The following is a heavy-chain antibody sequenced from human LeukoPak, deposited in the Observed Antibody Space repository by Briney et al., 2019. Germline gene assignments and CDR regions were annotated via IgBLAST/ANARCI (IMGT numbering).Heavy chain of an antibody. D-gene: IGHD6-13*01. J-gene: IGHJ4*02. CDR1: GGSISSSNW. CDR2: IYHSGST. V-gene: IGHV4-4*02. Sequence: SGTLSLTCAVSGGSISSSNWWSWVRQPPGKGLEWIGEIYHSGSTNYNPSLKSRVTISVDKSRNQFSLKLSSVTAADTAVYYCARESTGYSSSWADYWGQGTLVTVSS. CDR3: ARESTGYSSSWADY.